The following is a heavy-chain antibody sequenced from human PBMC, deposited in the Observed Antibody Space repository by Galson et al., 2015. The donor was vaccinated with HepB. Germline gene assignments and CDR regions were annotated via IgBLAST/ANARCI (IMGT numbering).Heavy chain of an antibody. Sequence: TLSLTCTVSGGSISSGGYYWSWIRQHLGKGLEWIGYIYYSGSTYYNPSLKSRVTISVDTSKNQFSLKLSSVTAADTAVYYCARDLGNYYDSIFGGGAFDIWGQGTMVTVSS. J-gene: IGHJ3*02. CDR1: GGSISSGGYY. CDR3: ARDLGNYYDSIFGGGAFDI. V-gene: IGHV4-31*03. D-gene: IGHD3-22*01. CDR2: IYYSGST.